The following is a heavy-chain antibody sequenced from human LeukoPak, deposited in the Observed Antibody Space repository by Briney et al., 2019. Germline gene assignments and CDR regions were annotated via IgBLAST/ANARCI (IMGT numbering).Heavy chain of an antibody. J-gene: IGHJ4*02. D-gene: IGHD6-19*01. Sequence: SQTLSLTCTVSGGSISSGSYYWSWIRQPAGKGLEWIGRIYTSGSTNYNPSLKSRVTISVDTSKNQFSLKLSSVTAADTAVYYCARYSMAGNNYFDYWGQGTLVTVSS. V-gene: IGHV4-61*02. CDR1: GGSISSGSYY. CDR2: IYTSGST. CDR3: ARYSMAGNNYFDY.